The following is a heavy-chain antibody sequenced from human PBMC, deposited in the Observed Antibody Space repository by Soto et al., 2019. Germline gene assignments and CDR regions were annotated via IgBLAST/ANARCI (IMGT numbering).Heavy chain of an antibody. V-gene: IGHV3-21*01. D-gene: IGHD2-15*01. CDR1: GITFRSYS. CDR2: ITSDSTDI. Sequence: LSFSCAASGITFRSYSMSWVRQAPWKGLEWVASITSDSTDIYYEDSLKGRFTISSDNGENSLYLQMTSLGAEDTGVYYCATTYCSGGYCFTSEYWGQGVLVTVSS. CDR3: ATTYCSGGYCFTSEY. J-gene: IGHJ4*02.